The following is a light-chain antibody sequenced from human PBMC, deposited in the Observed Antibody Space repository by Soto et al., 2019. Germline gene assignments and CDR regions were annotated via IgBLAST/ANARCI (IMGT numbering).Light chain of an antibody. V-gene: IGKV1-5*03. CDR1: QSIISG. CDR3: KQDSTYEGS. CDR2: KAS. Sequence: DIQMTQSPSTLYASVGDRVTITCRAIQSIISGLAWYQQKPGKAPKLLIYKASNLESGGPSRFSGSGSGTEFTLNINSLEHDDVATYYGKQDSTYEGSFGRGTKVEVK. J-gene: IGKJ1*01.